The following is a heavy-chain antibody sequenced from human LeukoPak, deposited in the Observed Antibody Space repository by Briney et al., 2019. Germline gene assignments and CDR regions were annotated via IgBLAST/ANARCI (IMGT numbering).Heavy chain of an antibody. J-gene: IGHJ4*02. CDR2: IYTSGST. CDR1: GGSISSYY. D-gene: IGHD3-22*01. V-gene: IGHV4-4*07. Sequence: SETLSLTCTVSGGSISSYYWSWIRQPAGKGLEWIGRIYTSGSTNYNPSLKSRVTMSVDTSKNQFSLKLSSVTAADTAVYYCARGRGYYDSSGYPYFDYWGQGTLVTVSS. CDR3: ARGRGYYDSSGYPYFDY.